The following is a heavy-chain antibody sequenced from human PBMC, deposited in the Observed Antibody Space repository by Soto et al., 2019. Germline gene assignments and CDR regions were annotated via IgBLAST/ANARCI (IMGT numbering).Heavy chain of an antibody. V-gene: IGHV3-74*01. Sequence: EVQLVESGGGLVQPGGSLRLSCAASGFSFNYYWMHWVRQVPGKGLVWVSRMNGDGTSTDYADSVKGRFTISIDNAKNTLYLQMNSLRAEDTAVYYCAREGYDVWSGHYDYAMDVWGQGTTVTVSS. J-gene: IGHJ6*02. D-gene: IGHD3-3*01. CDR1: GFSFNYYW. CDR2: MNGDGTST. CDR3: AREGYDVWSGHYDYAMDV.